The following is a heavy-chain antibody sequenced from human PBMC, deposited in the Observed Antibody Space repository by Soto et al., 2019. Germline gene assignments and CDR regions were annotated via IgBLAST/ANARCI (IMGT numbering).Heavy chain of an antibody. CDR1: GYTFTSYG. J-gene: IGHJ4*02. CDR3: ARDFGGKRSYYDSSAYEYYFDY. D-gene: IGHD3-22*01. Sequence: ASVKVSCKASGYTFTSYGISWVRQAPGQGLEWMGWISTYNGNTKYAQKLQGRVTMTTDTSTSKVYMELRSLRSDDTAVYYCARDFGGKRSYYDSSAYEYYFDYWGQGTLVTVSS. CDR2: ISTYNGNT. V-gene: IGHV1-18*01.